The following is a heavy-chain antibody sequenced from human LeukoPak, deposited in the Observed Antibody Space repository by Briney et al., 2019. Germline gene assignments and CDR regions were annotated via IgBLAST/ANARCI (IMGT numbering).Heavy chain of an antibody. V-gene: IGHV1-2*02. J-gene: IGHJ4*02. CDR2: INPNSGGT. Sequence: ASVKVSCKASGYTFTGYYMHWVRQAPGQGLEWMGWINPNSGGTNYAQKFQGRVTMTRDTSISTAYMELSRLRSDDTAAYYCARYYGSGRYVDYWGQGTLVTVSS. CDR1: GYTFTGYY. CDR3: ARYYGSGRYVDY. D-gene: IGHD3-10*01.